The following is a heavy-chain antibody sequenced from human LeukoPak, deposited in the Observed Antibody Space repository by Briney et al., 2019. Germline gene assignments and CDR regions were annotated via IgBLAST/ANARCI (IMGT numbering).Heavy chain of an antibody. Sequence: KTGGSLRLSCAASGFTFSSYSMNWVRQAPGKGLEWVSSISSSSSYIYYADSVKGRFTISRDNAKNSLYLQMNSLRAEDTAVYYCARGYDFWSGYYNDAFDIWGQGTMVTVSS. CDR1: GFTFSSYS. J-gene: IGHJ3*02. CDR3: ARGYDFWSGYYNDAFDI. V-gene: IGHV3-21*01. D-gene: IGHD3-3*01. CDR2: ISSSSSYI.